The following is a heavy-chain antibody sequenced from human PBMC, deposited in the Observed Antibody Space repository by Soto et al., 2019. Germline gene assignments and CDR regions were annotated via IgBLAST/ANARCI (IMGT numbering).Heavy chain of an antibody. V-gene: IGHV3-7*01. D-gene: IGHD2-2*01. CDR3: ARGMQGGCSSSSCYAVIGY. J-gene: IGHJ4*02. Sequence: EVQLVGSGGGLVQPGGSLRLSCAASGFTFSSYWMSWVRQAPGKGLEWVANIKQDGSEKYYVDSVKGRFTISRDNAKNSLYLQMNSLRAEDTAVFYCARGMQGGCSSSSCYAVIGYWGQGTLVTVSS. CDR2: IKQDGSEK. CDR1: GFTFSSYW.